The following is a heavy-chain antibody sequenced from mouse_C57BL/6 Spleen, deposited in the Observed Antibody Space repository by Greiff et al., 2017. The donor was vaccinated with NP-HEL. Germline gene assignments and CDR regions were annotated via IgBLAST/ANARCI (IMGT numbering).Heavy chain of an antibody. J-gene: IGHJ2*01. CDR2: ISSGGDYT. V-gene: IGHV5-9-1*02. CDR1: GFTFSSYA. Sequence: EVQRVESGEGLVKPGGSLKLSCAASGFTFSSYAMSWVRQTPEKRLEWVAYISSGGDYTYYADTVKGRFTLTRDNARNTLYLQMSRLKSEDTAVCYCTRDPRGYLDYWGQGTTLTVSS. CDR3: TRDPRGYLDY.